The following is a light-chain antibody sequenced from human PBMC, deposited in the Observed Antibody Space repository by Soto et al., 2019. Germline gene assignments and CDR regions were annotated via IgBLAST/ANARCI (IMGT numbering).Light chain of an antibody. CDR3: QQYQTYST. CDR1: QSIRSL. CDR2: DAS. Sequence: DIQMTQSPSTLSASVGDRVTITCRASQSIRSLLAWYQQKPGKAPKVLIYDASSLGSGVPSRFSGSGAGTAFTLTISSLQDDDFATYFCQQYQTYSTCGQGTRLDIK. J-gene: IGKJ5*01. V-gene: IGKV1-5*01.